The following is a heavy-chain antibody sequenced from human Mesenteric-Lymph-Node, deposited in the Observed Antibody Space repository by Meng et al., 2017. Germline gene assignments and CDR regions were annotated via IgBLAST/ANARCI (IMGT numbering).Heavy chain of an antibody. CDR2: ISGRGEIT. J-gene: IGHJ3*01. CDR1: GFTFSSYA. D-gene: IGHD3-10*01. CDR3: LKGGWGKTLDV. V-gene: IGHV3-23*01. Sequence: GESLKISCAASGFTFSSYAMTWVRQAPGKGLEWVSSISGRGEITYYADSVKGRFTVSRDNSKSVLTLQVSSLRVEDTAEYFCLKGGWGKTLDVWGQGTMVTVSS.